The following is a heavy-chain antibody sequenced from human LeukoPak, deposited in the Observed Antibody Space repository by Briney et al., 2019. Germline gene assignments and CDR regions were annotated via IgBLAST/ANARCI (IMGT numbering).Heavy chain of an antibody. Sequence: PETLSLTCTVSGGSISSYYWSWIRQPAGKGLEWIGRIYTSGSTNYNPSLTSRVTMSVDTSKNQFSLKLSSVTAADTAVYYCAREPRIRGWFDPWGQGTLVTVSS. D-gene: IGHD2/OR15-2a*01. J-gene: IGHJ5*02. CDR3: AREPRIRGWFDP. CDR1: GGSISSYY. CDR2: IYTSGST. V-gene: IGHV4-4*07.